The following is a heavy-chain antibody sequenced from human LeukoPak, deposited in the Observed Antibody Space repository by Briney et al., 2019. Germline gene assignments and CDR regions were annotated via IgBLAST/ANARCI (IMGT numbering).Heavy chain of an antibody. V-gene: IGHV3-9*01. D-gene: IGHD2-2*01. CDR1: GFTFDDYA. J-gene: IGHJ6*03. CDR3: ARTYCSSTSCYDYYYYMDV. Sequence: GGSLRLSCAASGFTFDDYAMHWVRQAPGKGLEWVSGISWNSGSIGYADSVKGRFTISRDNAKNSLYLQMNSLRAEDTALYYCARTYCSSTSCYDYYYYMDVWGKGTTVTVSS. CDR2: ISWNSGSI.